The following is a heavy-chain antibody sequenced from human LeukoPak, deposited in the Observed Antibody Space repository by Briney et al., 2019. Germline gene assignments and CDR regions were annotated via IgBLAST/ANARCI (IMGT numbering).Heavy chain of an antibody. J-gene: IGHJ4*02. V-gene: IGHV3-7*01. CDR1: GFSFNSYW. CDR2: INPAGSDN. Sequence: GGSLRLSCAASGFSFNSYWMTWVRQAPGRGLEWVANINPAGSDNYYVDPVKGRFTISRDNAKNLVYLQMTSLRAEDTAVYSCGRFGYVAAVDLWGQGTLVTVSS. CDR3: GRFGYVAAVDL. D-gene: IGHD2-15*01.